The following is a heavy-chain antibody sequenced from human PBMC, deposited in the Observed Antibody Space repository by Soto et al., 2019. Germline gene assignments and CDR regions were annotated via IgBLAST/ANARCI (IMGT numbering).Heavy chain of an antibody. Sequence: QVQLVESGGGVVQPGRSLRLSCAASGFTFSSYGMHWVRQAPGKGLEWVAVISYDGSNKYYADSVKGRFTISRDNSKNTLYLQMSRLRAEDTAVYYCAKDLLGPGRAYGMDVWGQGTTVTVSS. CDR2: ISYDGSNK. CDR3: AKDLLGPGRAYGMDV. J-gene: IGHJ6*02. V-gene: IGHV3-30*18. D-gene: IGHD7-27*01. CDR1: GFTFSSYG.